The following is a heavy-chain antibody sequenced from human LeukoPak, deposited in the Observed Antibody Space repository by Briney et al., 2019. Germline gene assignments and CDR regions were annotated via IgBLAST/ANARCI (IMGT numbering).Heavy chain of an antibody. V-gene: IGHV4-4*02. Sequence: PSGTLSLTCAVSGGSISSSNWWSWVRQPPGKGLAWIGSIYYSGSTYYNPSLKSRVTISVDTSKNQFSLKLTSVTAADTAVYYCASLRERSYYARGFDYWGQGTLVTVSS. CDR2: IYYSGST. J-gene: IGHJ4*02. CDR3: ASLRERSYYARGFDY. CDR1: GGSISSSNW. D-gene: IGHD1-26*01.